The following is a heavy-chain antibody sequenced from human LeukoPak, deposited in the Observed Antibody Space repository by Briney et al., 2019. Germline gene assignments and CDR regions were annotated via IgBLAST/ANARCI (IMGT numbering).Heavy chain of an antibody. J-gene: IGHJ3*02. CDR3: ARLEYYYDSSGSDI. D-gene: IGHD3-22*01. V-gene: IGHV4-61*08. CDR1: GGSISSGGYY. Sequence: PSETLSLTCTVSGGSISSGGYYWTWIRQPPGKGLEWIGYIYYSGSTNYNPSLKSRVTISVDTSKNQFSLNLSSVTAADTAVYYCARLEYYYDSSGSDIWGQGTMVTVSS. CDR2: IYYSGST.